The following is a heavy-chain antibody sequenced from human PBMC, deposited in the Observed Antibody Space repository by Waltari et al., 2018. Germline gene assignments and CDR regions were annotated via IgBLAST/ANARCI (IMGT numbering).Heavy chain of an antibody. CDR1: GGTFSSYP. CDR2: IIPILGIA. CDR3: ARVGDYGGNQRGDY. D-gene: IGHD4-17*01. Sequence: QVQLVQSGAEVKKPGSSVKVSCKASGGTFSSYPISWVRQAPGQGLEGMGRIIPILGIANYAQKFQGRVTITADKSTSTAYMELSSLRSEDTAVYYCARVGDYGGNQRGDYWGQGTLVTVSS. V-gene: IGHV1-69*02. J-gene: IGHJ4*02.